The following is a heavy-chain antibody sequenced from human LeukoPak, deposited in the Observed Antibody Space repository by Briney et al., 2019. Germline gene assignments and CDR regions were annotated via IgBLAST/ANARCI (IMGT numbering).Heavy chain of an antibody. CDR2: ISGSGTGT. D-gene: IGHD6-19*01. Sequence: GGSLRLSCAASGFTFDDYGMSWVRQAPGKGLEWVSTISGSGTGTYYADSVKGRFTISRDNSKNTLYLQMNSLRAEDTALYFCAKGRGTNSGLTLDCWGQGTLVTLSS. J-gene: IGHJ4*02. CDR3: AKGRGTNSGLTLDC. CDR1: GFTFDDYG. V-gene: IGHV3-23*01.